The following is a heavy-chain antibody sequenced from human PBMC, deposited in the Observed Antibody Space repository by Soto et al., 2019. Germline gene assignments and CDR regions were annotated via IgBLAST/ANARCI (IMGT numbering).Heavy chain of an antibody. D-gene: IGHD5-18*01. CDR3: ARQSGYSSY. CDR1: GGTFSSYT. Sequence: QVQLVQSGAEVKKPGSSVKVSCKASGGTFSSYTISWVRQAPGQGLEWMGRIIPILGIANYAQKFQGRGTITADKSTSTAYMGLSSRGSEGTGVYYCARQSGYSSYWGQGTLVTVSS. J-gene: IGHJ4*02. CDR2: IIPILGIA. V-gene: IGHV1-69*02.